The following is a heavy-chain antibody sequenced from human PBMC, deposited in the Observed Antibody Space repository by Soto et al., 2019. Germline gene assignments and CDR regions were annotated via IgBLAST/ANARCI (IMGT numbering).Heavy chain of an antibody. CDR1: GYTFISYG. D-gene: IGHD6-19*01. CDR3: ARDPVAGTYFDY. Sequence: QVQLVQSGAEVKKPGASVKVSCKASGYTFISYGISWVRQAPGQGLEWMGWINAFNGNTNYAQRLQGRVTMTRDTSTSTAYMELRSLRSDDTAVYYCARDPVAGTYFDYWGQGTLVTVSS. V-gene: IGHV1-18*01. CDR2: INAFNGNT. J-gene: IGHJ4*02.